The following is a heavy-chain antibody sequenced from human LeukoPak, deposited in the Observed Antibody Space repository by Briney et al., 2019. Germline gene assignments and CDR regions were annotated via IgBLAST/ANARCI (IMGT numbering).Heavy chain of an antibody. D-gene: IGHD6-13*01. V-gene: IGHV3-30*18. CDR2: IGYDGSDR. J-gene: IGHJ4*02. CDR1: GLTFSYYG. Sequence: GGSLRLSCAASGLTFSYYGMHWVRQAPGKGLEWVAVIGYDGSDRCYADSVKRRFTISRDNSKNTLYLQMDTLRAEDTAVYYCAKDRDVAAAAYYFDYWGQGTLVTVSS. CDR3: AKDRDVAAAAYYFDY.